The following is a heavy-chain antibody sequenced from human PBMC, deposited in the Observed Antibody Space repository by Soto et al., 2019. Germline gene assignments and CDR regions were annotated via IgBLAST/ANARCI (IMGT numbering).Heavy chain of an antibody. D-gene: IGHD3-10*01. Sequence: EVQLVESGGGLVQPGGSLRLSCAASGFTFTNNWIHWVRQAPGKGLVWVSRVNTFGSITNYADSVRGRFTISRDNAKNTVYLQMNSLRVEDTAVYYCVRGAHSAYYVDFWGQGTLVTVSS. J-gene: IGHJ4*02. CDR1: GFTFTNNW. V-gene: IGHV3-74*01. CDR2: VNTFGSIT. CDR3: VRGAHSAYYVDF.